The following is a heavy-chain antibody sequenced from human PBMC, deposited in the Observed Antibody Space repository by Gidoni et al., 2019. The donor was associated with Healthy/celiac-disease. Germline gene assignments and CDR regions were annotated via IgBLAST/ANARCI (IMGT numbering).Heavy chain of an antibody. CDR3: ARNLRGDPGRTYDFWSGWYYYYYYMDV. V-gene: IGHV3-53*02. D-gene: IGHD3-3*01. CDR1: GFTVSSNY. Sequence: EVQLVETGGGLIQPGGSLSLSCAASGFTVSSNYMSWVRQAPGKGLGWVSVIYSGGSTYYADSVKGRFTISRDNSKNTLYLQMNSLRAEDTAVYYCARNLRGDPGRTYDFWSGWYYYYYYMDVWGKGTTVTVSS. CDR2: IYSGGST. J-gene: IGHJ6*03.